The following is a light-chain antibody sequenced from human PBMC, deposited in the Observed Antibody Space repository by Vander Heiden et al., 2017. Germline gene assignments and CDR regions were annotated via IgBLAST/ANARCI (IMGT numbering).Light chain of an antibody. CDR1: QSVLHSSNNENY. J-gene: IGKJ2*01. V-gene: IGKV4-1*01. Sequence: DISLTQSPLSRSVPLGERTTINCKPSQSVLHSSNNENYLAWYQQKQGQPPELLIYWASARESGVPERFSGSGSGTDFTLTLSSLQAEDVAVYYCQQYYTTPYTFGQGTKLDIK. CDR3: QQYYTTPYT. CDR2: WAS.